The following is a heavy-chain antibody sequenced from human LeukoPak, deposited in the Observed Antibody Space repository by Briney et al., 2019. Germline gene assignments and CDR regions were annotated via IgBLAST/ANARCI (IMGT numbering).Heavy chain of an antibody. V-gene: IGHV3-30-3*02. CDR2: ISNDENNK. CDR1: GFTFSSYA. D-gene: IGHD2-15*01. CDR3: SKLNLGDCSGGSCYPSDY. Sequence: GGSLRLSCAASGFTFSSYAMHWVRQAPGKGLEWVVAISNDENNKYYADSVKGRFAISRDNSKYTLYLQMSSLRAADTAIYYCSKLNLGDCSGGSCYPSDYWGQGTLVTVSS. J-gene: IGHJ4*02.